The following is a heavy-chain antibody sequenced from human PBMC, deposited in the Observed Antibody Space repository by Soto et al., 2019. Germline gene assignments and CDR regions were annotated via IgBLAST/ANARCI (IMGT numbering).Heavy chain of an antibody. Sequence: EVQLLESGGGLVQPGGSLRLSCAASGFTFSSYAMSWVRQAPGQGLEWVSAISGSGGSTYYADSVKGRFTNSRDNSKNTLYLQMNSLRAEDTAVYYCAKARAAGTWSYYGMDVWGQGTTVTVSS. D-gene: IGHD6-13*01. V-gene: IGHV3-23*01. CDR1: GFTFSSYA. J-gene: IGHJ6*02. CDR3: AKARAAGTWSYYGMDV. CDR2: ISGSGGST.